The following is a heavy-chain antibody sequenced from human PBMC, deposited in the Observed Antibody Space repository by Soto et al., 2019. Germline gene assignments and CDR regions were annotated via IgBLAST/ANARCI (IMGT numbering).Heavy chain of an antibody. CDR3: QLTRGGLFIMDV. D-gene: IGHD7-27*01. Sequence: QVQLQESGPGLVKPSGTLSLTCTVSGGSISETTWWSWVRQPPGKGLEWIGDISHSGSANYNPSLKSRVTMSVDRSKNHISLILTSVTAADTAVYYCQLTRGGLFIMDVWGQGTTVTVSS. J-gene: IGHJ6*02. CDR2: ISHSGSA. CDR1: GGSISETTW. V-gene: IGHV4-4*02.